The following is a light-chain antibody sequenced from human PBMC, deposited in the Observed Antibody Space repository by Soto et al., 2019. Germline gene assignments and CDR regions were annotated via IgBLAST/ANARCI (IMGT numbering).Light chain of an antibody. V-gene: IGLV2-14*03. CDR2: DVS. CDR1: SADVSSSNF. CDR3: TSYRRGPLYV. Sequence: QSALTQPASVSGSPGQSITISCNGISADVSSSNFVSWYQHRPGKAPRLILYDVSHRPSGVSNRFSGSKAGDTASLTISGLRLEDEADYYCTSYRRGPLYVFGTGTKLTVL. J-gene: IGLJ1*01.